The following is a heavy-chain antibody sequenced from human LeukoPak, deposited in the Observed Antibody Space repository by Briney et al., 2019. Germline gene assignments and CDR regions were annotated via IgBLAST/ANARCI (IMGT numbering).Heavy chain of an antibody. CDR1: GFTFDDYG. V-gene: IGHV3-7*01. D-gene: IGHD3-10*01. Sequence: GGSLRLSCAASGFTFDDYGMSWVRQAPGKGLEWVANIKQDGSEKYYVDSVKGRFTISRDNAKNSLYLQMNSLRAEDTAVYYCARSRGDYWGQGTLVTVSS. J-gene: IGHJ4*02. CDR3: ARSRGDY. CDR2: IKQDGSEK.